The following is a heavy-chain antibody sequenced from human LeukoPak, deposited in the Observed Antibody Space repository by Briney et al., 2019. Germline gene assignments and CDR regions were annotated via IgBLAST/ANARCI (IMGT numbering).Heavy chain of an antibody. CDR3: ARGGDILTGRNDY. V-gene: IGHV3-23*01. CDR1: GFTFSSYA. D-gene: IGHD3-9*01. CDR2: ISGSGGST. Sequence: GGSLRLSCAASGFTFSSYAMSWVRQAPGKGLEWVSAISGSGGSTYYADSVKGRFTISRDNSKNTLYLQMNSLRAEDTAVYYCARGGDILTGRNDYWGQGTLVTVSS. J-gene: IGHJ4*02.